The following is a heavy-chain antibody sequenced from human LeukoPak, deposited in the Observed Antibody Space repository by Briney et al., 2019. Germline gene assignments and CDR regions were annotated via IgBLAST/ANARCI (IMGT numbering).Heavy chain of an antibody. D-gene: IGHD1-26*01. V-gene: IGHV1-46*01. Sequence: ASVKVSCKASGYTFTTYYMHWVRQAPGQGLEWMGVITPSGGSITSAQKFQGRATMTRDTSTSTVYMELSSLRSEDTAVYFCARDWELGYWGQGTLVTVSS. J-gene: IGHJ4*02. CDR1: GYTFTTYY. CDR2: ITPSGGSI. CDR3: ARDWELGY.